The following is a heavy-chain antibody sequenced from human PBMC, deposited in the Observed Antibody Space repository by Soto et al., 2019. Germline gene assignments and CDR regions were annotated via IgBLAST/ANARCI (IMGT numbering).Heavy chain of an antibody. CDR1: GGSISSSSYY. V-gene: IGHV4-39*01. Sequence: SETLSLTYTVSGGSISSSSYYWGWIRQPPGKGLEWIGSIYYSGSTYYNPSLKSRVTISVDTSKNQFSLKLSSVTAADTAVYYCARHKQPVKGYCSGGSCLENWFDPWGQGTLVTVSS. CDR2: IYYSGST. J-gene: IGHJ5*02. D-gene: IGHD2-15*01. CDR3: ARHKQPVKGYCSGGSCLENWFDP.